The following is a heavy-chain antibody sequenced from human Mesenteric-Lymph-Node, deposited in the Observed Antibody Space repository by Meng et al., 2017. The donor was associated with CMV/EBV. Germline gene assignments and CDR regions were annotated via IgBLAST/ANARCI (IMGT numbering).Heavy chain of an antibody. D-gene: IGHD2-2*01. CDR2: IDPSGGNT. V-gene: IGHV1-46*01. Sequence: CKAFGGTFSSYAISWVRQAPGQGLEWMGIIDPSGGNTSYAQKFQGRVTMTRDMSTSTVYMELSSLRSEDTAVYYCARVASQLLLFDYWGQGTLVTVSS. CDR3: ARVASQLLLFDY. CDR1: GGTFSSYA. J-gene: IGHJ4*02.